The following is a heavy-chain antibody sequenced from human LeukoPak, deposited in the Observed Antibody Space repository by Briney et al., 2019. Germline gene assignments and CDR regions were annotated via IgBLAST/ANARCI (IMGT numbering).Heavy chain of an antibody. V-gene: IGHV1-3*01. CDR1: GYTFTDYA. D-gene: IGHD2-2*02. J-gene: IGHJ4*02. CDR3: ARDLGYTLSY. Sequence: ASVKVSCKASGYTFTDYAIHWVRQAPGQRLEWMGWISAGSGNTKYSRSLQGRVTITRDTSASTAYMELRSLGSEDTAVYYCARDLGYTLSYWGQGTPVTVSS. CDR2: ISAGSGNT.